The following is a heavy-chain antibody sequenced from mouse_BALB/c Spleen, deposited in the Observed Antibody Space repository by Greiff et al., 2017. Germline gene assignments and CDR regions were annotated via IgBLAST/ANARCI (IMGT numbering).Heavy chain of an antibody. Sequence: VQLKESGPGLVKPSQSLSLTCSVTGYSITSGYYWNWIRQFPGNKLEWMGYISYDGSNNYNPSLKNRISITRDTSKNQFFLKLNSVTTEDTATYYCARDYYDAMDDWGQGTSVTVSS. CDR2: ISYDGSN. J-gene: IGHJ4*01. CDR3: ARDYYDAMDD. CDR1: GYSITSGYY. V-gene: IGHV3-6*02.